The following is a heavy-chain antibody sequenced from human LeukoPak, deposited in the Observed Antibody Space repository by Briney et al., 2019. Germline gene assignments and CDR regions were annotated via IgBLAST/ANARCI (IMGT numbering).Heavy chain of an antibody. CDR1: GGTFSSYA. D-gene: IGHD5-18*01. V-gene: IGHV1-69*04. CDR2: IIPILGIA. CDR3: AREREGPVDTAINGDY. J-gene: IGHJ4*02. Sequence: SVKVSCKASGGTFSSYAISWVRQAPGQGLEWMGRIIPILGIANYAQKFQGRVTITADESTSTAYMELSSLRSEDTAVYYCAREREGPVDTAINGDYWGQGTLVTVSS.